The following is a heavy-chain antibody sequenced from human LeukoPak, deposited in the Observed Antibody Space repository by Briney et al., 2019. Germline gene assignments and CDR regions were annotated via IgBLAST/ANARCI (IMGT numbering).Heavy chain of an antibody. D-gene: IGHD2-15*01. J-gene: IGHJ5*02. Sequence: PSETLSLTCTVSGGSISSGGYYWSWIRQHPGKGLEWIGYIYYSGSTYYNPSLKSRVTISVDTSKNQFSLKLSSVTAADTAVYYCARGYCSGGSWYSGFDPWGQGTLVTVSS. CDR2: IYYSGST. CDR1: GGSISSGGYY. CDR3: ARGYCSGGSWYSGFDP. V-gene: IGHV4-31*03.